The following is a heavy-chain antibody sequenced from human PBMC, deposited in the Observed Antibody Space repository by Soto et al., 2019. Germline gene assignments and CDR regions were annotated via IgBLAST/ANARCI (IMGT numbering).Heavy chain of an antibody. J-gene: IGHJ5*02. CDR2: IIPILGIA. D-gene: IGHD3-9*01. CDR3: ARDLRYFGADVNINWFDP. CDR1: GGTFSSYT. V-gene: IGHV1-69*08. Sequence: QVQLVQSGAEVKKPGSSVKVSCKASGGTFSSYTISWVRQAPGQGLEWMGRIIPILGIANYAQKFQGRVTITADKSTSTAYMELSSLRSEDTAMYYCARDLRYFGADVNINWFDPWGQGTLVTVSS.